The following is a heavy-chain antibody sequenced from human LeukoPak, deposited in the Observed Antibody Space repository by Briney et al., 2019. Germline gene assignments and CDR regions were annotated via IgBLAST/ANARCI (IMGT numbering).Heavy chain of an antibody. D-gene: IGHD1-1*01. Sequence: SMKVSCKASGYTFTGYYMHWVRQAPGQGLEWMGWINPNSGGTNYAQKFEGRVTMTRDTSISTAYMELSRLRSDDTAVYYCPSPALDDAFDIWGQGTMVTVSS. CDR3: PSPALDDAFDI. CDR2: INPNSGGT. J-gene: IGHJ3*02. CDR1: GYTFTGYY. V-gene: IGHV1-2*02.